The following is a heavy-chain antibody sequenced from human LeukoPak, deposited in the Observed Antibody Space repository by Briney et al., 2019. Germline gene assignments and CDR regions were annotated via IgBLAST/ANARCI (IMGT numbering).Heavy chain of an antibody. Sequence: MPSETLSLTCTVSGGSISSGDYYWSWIRQPPGKGLEWIRYIYYSGSTYYNPSLKSRVTISVDTSKNQFSLKLSSVTAADTAVYYCARYEYEGLLDYWGQGTLVTVSS. D-gene: IGHD5-12*01. CDR1: GGSISSGDYY. J-gene: IGHJ4*02. CDR2: IYYSGST. V-gene: IGHV4-30-4*01. CDR3: ARYEYEGLLDY.